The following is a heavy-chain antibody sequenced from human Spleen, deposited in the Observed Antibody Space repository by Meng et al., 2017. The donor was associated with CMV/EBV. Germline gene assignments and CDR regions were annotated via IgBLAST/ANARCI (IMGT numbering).Heavy chain of an antibody. Sequence: SETLSLTCTVSGYSISSGYYWGWIRQPPGKGLEWIGSIYHSGRTYYNPSLKSRVTISVDTSKNQFSLKLSSVTAADTAVYYCARIKPAYESSGLVDYWGQGTLVTVSS. CDR3: ARIKPAYESSGLVDY. CDR2: IYHSGRT. CDR1: GYSISSGYY. D-gene: IGHD3-22*01. J-gene: IGHJ4*02. V-gene: IGHV4-38-2*02.